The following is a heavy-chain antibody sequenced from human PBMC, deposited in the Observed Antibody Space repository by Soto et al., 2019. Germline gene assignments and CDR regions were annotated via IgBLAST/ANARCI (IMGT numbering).Heavy chain of an antibody. Sequence: EVQLLESGGGLVQPGGSLRLSCAASGFTFSSYAMSWVRQAPGKGLEWVSTISGSGGSTYYADSVKGRFTISRDNSKNTLYLQMNGLRAEDAAVYYCAKGRWEGYGMDVWGQGTTVTVSS. CDR2: ISGSGGST. J-gene: IGHJ6*02. CDR1: GFTFSSYA. V-gene: IGHV3-23*01. CDR3: AKGRWEGYGMDV. D-gene: IGHD1-26*01.